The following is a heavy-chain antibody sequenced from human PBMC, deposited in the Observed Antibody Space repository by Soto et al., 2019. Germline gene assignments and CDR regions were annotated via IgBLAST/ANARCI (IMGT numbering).Heavy chain of an antibody. CDR3: GRSYCRDCVCCNWFDP. D-gene: IGHD2-15*01. V-gene: IGHV4-59*01. Sequence: QVQLQEPGPGLAKPSETLSLTCTVSGGSMSSYYWSWIRQPPGKGLEWIGYISYSGRTKYNSSLKSRVAISVDTSKNQFSLKLTSVTAADTAVYYCGRSYCRDCVCCNWFDPWGQGTLVTVPS. CDR1: GGSMSSYY. CDR2: ISYSGRT. J-gene: IGHJ5*02.